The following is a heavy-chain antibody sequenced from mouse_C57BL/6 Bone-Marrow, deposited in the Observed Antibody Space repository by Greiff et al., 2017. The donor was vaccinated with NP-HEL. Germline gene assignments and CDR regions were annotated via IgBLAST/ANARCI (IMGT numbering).Heavy chain of an antibody. CDR3: AYGYYAMDY. V-gene: IGHV1-15*01. J-gene: IGHJ4*01. CDR1: GYTFTDYE. CDR2: IYPETGGT. Sequence: VQWVESGAELVRPGASVTLSCKASGYTFTDYEMHWVKQTPVHGLEWIGAIYPETGGTAYNQKFKGKAILTADKSSSTAYMELRSLTSEDSAVYYCAYGYYAMDYWGQGTSVTVSS. D-gene: IGHD1-1*02.